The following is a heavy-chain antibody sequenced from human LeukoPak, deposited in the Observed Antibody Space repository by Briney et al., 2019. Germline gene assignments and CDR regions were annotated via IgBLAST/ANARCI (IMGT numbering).Heavy chain of an antibody. Sequence: GGSLRLSCAASGFTFSDYYMSWIRQAPGKGLEWVSYISSSGSTIYYADSVKGRFTISRDNAKNSLYLQMNSLRAEDTAVYYCARYLEYSSSEPWFDPWGQGTLVTVSS. J-gene: IGHJ5*02. CDR2: ISSSGSTI. CDR1: GFTFSDYY. D-gene: IGHD6-6*01. CDR3: ARYLEYSSSEPWFDP. V-gene: IGHV3-11*01.